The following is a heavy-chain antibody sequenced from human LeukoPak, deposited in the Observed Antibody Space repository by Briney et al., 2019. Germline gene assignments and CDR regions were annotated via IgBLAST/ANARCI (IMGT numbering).Heavy chain of an antibody. J-gene: IGHJ3*02. D-gene: IGHD6-13*01. V-gene: IGHV1-2*02. CDR2: INPNSGGT. CDR3: ARFVYSSSWPAGDAFDI. Sequence: GASVKVSCKASGYTFTSYGISWVRQAPGQGLEWMGWINPNSGGTNYAQKFQGRVTMTRDTSISTAYMELSRLRSDDTAVYYCARFVYSSSWPAGDAFDIWGQGTMVTVSS. CDR1: GYTFTSYG.